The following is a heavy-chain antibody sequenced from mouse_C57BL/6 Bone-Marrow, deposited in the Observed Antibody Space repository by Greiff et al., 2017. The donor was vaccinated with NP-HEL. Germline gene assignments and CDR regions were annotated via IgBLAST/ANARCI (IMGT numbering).Heavy chain of an antibody. D-gene: IGHD6-5*01. Sequence: VQLQESGAELARPGASVKLSCKASGYTFTSYGISWVKQRTGQGLEWIGEIYPRSGNTYYNEKFKGKATLTADKSSSTAYMELRSLTSEDSAVYFCARSTYARSVLAYWGQGTLVTVSA. CDR3: ARSTYARSVLAY. J-gene: IGHJ3*01. CDR1: GYTFTSYG. V-gene: IGHV1-81*01. CDR2: IYPRSGNT.